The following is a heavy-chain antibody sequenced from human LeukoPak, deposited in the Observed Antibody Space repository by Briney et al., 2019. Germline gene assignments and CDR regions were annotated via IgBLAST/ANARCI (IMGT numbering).Heavy chain of an antibody. D-gene: IGHD3-10*01. CDR2: IRYDGSNK. V-gene: IGHV3-30*02. CDR1: GFTLSSYG. CDR3: AKDRESPSSIDY. J-gene: IGHJ4*02. Sequence: PGGSLRLSCAASGFTLSSYGMHWVRQAPGKGLEWVAFIRYDGSNKYYADSVKGRFTISRDNSKNTLYLQMNSLRAEDTAVYYCAKDRESPSSIDYWGQGTLVTVSS.